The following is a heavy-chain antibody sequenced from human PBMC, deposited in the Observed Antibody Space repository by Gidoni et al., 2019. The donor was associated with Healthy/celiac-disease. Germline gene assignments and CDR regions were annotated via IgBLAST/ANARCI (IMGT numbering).Heavy chain of an antibody. J-gene: IGHJ3*02. CDR1: GYNFTGYY. CDR3: ARQALYCTNGVCYKGDAFDI. Sequence: QVQLVQSGAEVKKPGASVKVSCKASGYNFTGYYMHWVRQAPGQGLEWMGWINPNSGGTNYAQKLQGRVTMTRDTSISTAYMELSRLRSDDTAVYYCARQALYCTNGVCYKGDAFDIWGQGTMVTVSS. D-gene: IGHD2-8*01. V-gene: IGHV1-2*02. CDR2: INPNSGGT.